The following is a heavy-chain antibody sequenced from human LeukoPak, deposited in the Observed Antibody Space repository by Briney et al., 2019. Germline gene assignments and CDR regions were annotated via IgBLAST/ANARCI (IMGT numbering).Heavy chain of an antibody. J-gene: IGHJ3*02. D-gene: IGHD3-10*01. CDR1: GFTISNYA. Sequence: PGGSLRLSCAASGFTISNYAMNWVRQAPGKGLEWVSSISSSSSNTYYSDSVKGRFTISRDISKNTLYLQMNSLRAEDTAVYYCAARGSVRGVIITAALDIWGQGTMVTVSS. CDR2: ISSSSSNT. V-gene: IGHV3-23*01. CDR3: AARGSVRGVIITAALDI.